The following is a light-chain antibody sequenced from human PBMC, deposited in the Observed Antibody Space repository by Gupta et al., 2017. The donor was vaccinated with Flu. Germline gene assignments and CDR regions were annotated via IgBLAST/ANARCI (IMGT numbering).Light chain of an antibody. CDR1: SNIGNNY. V-gene: IGLV1-51*02. Sequence: SNIGNNYVSWYQQLPGTAPKLLIYEIRKRPSGIPDRFSGSKSGTSATLDITGLQTADEADYFCEAWDNDLRVVLFGGGTKVTVL. J-gene: IGLJ3*02. CDR3: EAWDNDLRVVL. CDR2: EIR.